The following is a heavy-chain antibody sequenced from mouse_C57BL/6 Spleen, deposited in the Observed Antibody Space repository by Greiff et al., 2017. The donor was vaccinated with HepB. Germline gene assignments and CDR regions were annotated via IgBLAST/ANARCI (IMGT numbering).Heavy chain of an antibody. Sequence: EVQVVESGGGLVQPGGSLSLSCAASGFTFTDYYMSWVRQPPGKALEWLGFIRNKANGYTTEYSASVKGRFTISRDNSQSILYLQMNALRAEDSATYYCAMGYYGSSRYFDVWGTGTTVTVSS. V-gene: IGHV7-3*01. CDR3: AMGYYGSSRYFDV. D-gene: IGHD1-1*01. CDR1: GFTFTDYY. J-gene: IGHJ1*03. CDR2: IRNKANGYTT.